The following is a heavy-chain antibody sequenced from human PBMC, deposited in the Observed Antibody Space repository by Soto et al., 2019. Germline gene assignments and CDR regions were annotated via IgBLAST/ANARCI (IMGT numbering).Heavy chain of an antibody. J-gene: IGHJ4*02. CDR3: TRVFKDIVVVVAPRSFAY. CDR2: IRSKAYGGTT. V-gene: IGHV3-49*03. D-gene: IGHD2-15*01. CDR1: GFTFGDYA. Sequence: PGGSLRLSCTASGFTFGDYAMSWFPQAPGKGLEWVGFIRSKAYGGTTEYAASVKGRFTISRDDSKSIAYLQMNSLKTEDTAVYYCTRVFKDIVVVVAPRSFAYWGQGTLVTVSS.